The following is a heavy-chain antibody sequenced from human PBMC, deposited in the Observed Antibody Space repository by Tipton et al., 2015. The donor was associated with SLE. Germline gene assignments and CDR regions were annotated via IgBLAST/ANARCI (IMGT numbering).Heavy chain of an antibody. D-gene: IGHD1-26*01. CDR3: TRHPYSETPFDY. J-gene: IGHJ4*02. Sequence: GSLRLSCAASGFTFSGSAMHWVRQASGKGLEWVGRIRSKANSYATAYAASVKGRFTISRDDSKNTAYLQMNSLKTEDTAVYYCTRHPYSETPFDYWGQGTLVTVSS. V-gene: IGHV3-73*01. CDR2: IRSKANSYAT. CDR1: GFTFSGSA.